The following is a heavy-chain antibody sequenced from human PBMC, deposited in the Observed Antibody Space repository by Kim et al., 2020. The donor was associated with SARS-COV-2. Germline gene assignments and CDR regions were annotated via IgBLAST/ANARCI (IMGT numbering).Heavy chain of an antibody. CDR3: TGASPSFYHYAMDV. CDR1: GFTFSGSA. D-gene: IGHD2-2*01. CDR2: IRSKAHTYAT. J-gene: IGHJ6*02. Sequence: LSLTCAASGFTFSGSAIHWVRQAPGKGLEWVGRIRSKAHTYATAYAASMGGRFTISRDDSKNTAYLQMNSLKTEDTAVYFCTGASPSFYHYAMDVWG. V-gene: IGHV3-73*01.